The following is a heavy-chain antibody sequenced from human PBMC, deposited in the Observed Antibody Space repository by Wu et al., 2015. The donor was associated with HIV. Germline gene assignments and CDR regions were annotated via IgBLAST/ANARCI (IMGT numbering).Heavy chain of an antibody. Sequence: VQLVQSGVEVKKPGASVRVSCKTSGYTFTGYYIHWVRQAPGQGLEWMGWINPGSGDTSYSQKLQNRVTMTRDTSISTAYMELNRLRFDDTAVYYCARDPQEVSGWYTHWGQGTLVTVSS. CDR1: GYTFTGYY. CDR3: ARDPQEVSGWYTH. CDR2: INPGSGDT. J-gene: IGHJ4*02. V-gene: IGHV1-2*02. D-gene: IGHD6-19*01.